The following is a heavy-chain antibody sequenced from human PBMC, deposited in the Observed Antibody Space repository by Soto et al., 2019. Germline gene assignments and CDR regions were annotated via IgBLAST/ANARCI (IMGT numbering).Heavy chain of an antibody. CDR2: ISDTGRDT. CDR1: GFTFNYYD. Sequence: EAQLLESGGGLVQPGGSLRLSCVASGFTFNYYDVTWVRRAPGRGLEWVSTISDTGRDTYFGDSVRGRFSISRDKSRNAELLQMHSQTAADTALYYRATASERLSLVTLGGLIPWGFDHGGQGILVTVSS. CDR3: ATASERLSLVTLGGLIPWGFDH. D-gene: IGHD3-10*01. V-gene: IGHV3-23*01. J-gene: IGHJ4*02.